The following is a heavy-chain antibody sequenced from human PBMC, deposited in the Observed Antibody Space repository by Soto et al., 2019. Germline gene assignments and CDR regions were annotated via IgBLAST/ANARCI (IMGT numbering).Heavy chain of an antibody. CDR3: AKDVGHDGYFGYWFDP. J-gene: IGHJ5*02. Sequence: QVQLVQSGAEVKKPGSSVKVSCKASGGTFSNYAITWVRQAPGQGLEWLGRIIPIFGSANYAQKFQGRVTITADESTTTAYMELSSLRSDDTAVYSCAKDVGHDGYFGYWFDPWGQGTLVTVSS. D-gene: IGHD5-12*01. CDR2: IIPIFGSA. CDR1: GGTFSNYA. V-gene: IGHV1-69*15.